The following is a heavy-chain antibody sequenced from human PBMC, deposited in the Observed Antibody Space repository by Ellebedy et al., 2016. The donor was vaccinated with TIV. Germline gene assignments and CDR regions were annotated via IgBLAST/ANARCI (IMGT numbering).Heavy chain of an antibody. V-gene: IGHV3-33*01. CDR3: ARDRGMVRGVPVSDYGLDV. J-gene: IGHJ6*02. CDR1: GFSFGVYG. CDR2: TWFDGTKE. Sequence: PGGSLRLSCAASGFSFGVYGMVWVRQAPGKGLEWVAMTWFDGTKEFYGDSVKGRFTISRDNSKNMLYLEMSSVRDEDTAVYYCARDRGMVRGVPVSDYGLDVWGQGTKVIVSS. D-gene: IGHD3-10*01.